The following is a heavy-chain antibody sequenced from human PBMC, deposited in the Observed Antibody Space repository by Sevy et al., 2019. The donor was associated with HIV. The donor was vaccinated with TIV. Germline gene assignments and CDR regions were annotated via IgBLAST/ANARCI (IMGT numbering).Heavy chain of an antibody. CDR3: AKGFCSGATCPRDYYYYGMDV. J-gene: IGHJ6*02. CDR2: ISGSGRFT. Sequence: GGSLRLSCSASEFTFNSYAMSWVRQAPGKGLEWVSSISGSGRFTYYADFVEGRFIISRDNSKNTLSVQMNSLRAEDTAVYYCAKGFCSGATCPRDYYYYGMDVWGQGTTVTVSS. CDR1: EFTFNSYA. D-gene: IGHD2-15*01. V-gene: IGHV3-23*01.